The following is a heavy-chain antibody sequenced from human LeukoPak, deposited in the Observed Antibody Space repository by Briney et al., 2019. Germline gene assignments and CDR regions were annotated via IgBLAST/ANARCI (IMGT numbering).Heavy chain of an antibody. CDR1: GGTFSSYA. CDR3: ALQSPLAHVDAFDI. V-gene: IGHV1-69*05. CDR2: ITPIFGTA. J-gene: IGHJ3*02. Sequence: GSSVKVSCKASGGTFSSYAISWVRQAPGQGLEWMGGITPIFGTANYAQKFQGRVTITTDESTSTAYMELSSLRSEDTAVYYCALQSPLAHVDAFDIWGQGTMVTVSS. D-gene: IGHD4-11*01.